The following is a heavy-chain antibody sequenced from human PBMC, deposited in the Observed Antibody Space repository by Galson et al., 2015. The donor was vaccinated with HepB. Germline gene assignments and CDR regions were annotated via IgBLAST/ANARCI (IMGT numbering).Heavy chain of an antibody. CDR2: VSTGSSYI. Sequence: SCAGSGFTFSSYTMNWVRQAPGKAPEWVSCVSTGSSYIYYADSVKGRFTISRDNANSLLFLQMNSLTVDDTAIYYCARDPVLRSSDRPPDDFYGLDVWGQGTRVTVS. J-gene: IGHJ6*02. CDR3: ARDPVLRSSDRPPDDFYGLDV. D-gene: IGHD3-16*01. V-gene: IGHV3-21*01. CDR1: GFTFSSYT.